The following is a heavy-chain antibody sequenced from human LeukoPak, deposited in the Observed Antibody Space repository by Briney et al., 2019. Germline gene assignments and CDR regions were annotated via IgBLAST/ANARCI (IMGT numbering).Heavy chain of an antibody. D-gene: IGHD6-19*01. J-gene: IGHJ4*02. Sequence: KPSETLSLTCTVSGYSISSGSYWGWIRQPPGKGLEWIGSTHHSGTTYYNPSLKSRVTISIDTSKNQFSLMLSSVTAADTAVYYCASRSGWYFYYFDYWGQGTLVTVSS. CDR3: ASRSGWYFYYFDY. CDR2: THHSGTT. CDR1: GYSISSGSY. V-gene: IGHV4-38-2*02.